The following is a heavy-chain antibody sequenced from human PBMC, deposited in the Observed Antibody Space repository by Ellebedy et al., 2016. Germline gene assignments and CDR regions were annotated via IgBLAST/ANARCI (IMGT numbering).Heavy chain of an antibody. Sequence: GESLKISXAASGFTFSSYGMHWVRQAPGKGLEWVAVISYDGSNKYYADSVKGRFTISRDNSKNALYLQMNSLRAEDTAVYYCARLHGDIVVVPAAPWGQGTLVTVSS. CDR2: ISYDGSNK. J-gene: IGHJ5*02. CDR3: ARLHGDIVVVPAAP. V-gene: IGHV3-30*03. CDR1: GFTFSSYG. D-gene: IGHD2-2*01.